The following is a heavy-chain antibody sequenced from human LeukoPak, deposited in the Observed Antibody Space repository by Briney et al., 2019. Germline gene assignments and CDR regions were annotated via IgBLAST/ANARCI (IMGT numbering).Heavy chain of an antibody. J-gene: IGHJ3*02. CDR2: IRYDGSNK. CDR1: GFTFSSYG. V-gene: IGHV3-30*02. D-gene: IGHD4-11*01. Sequence: GGSLRLSCAASGFTFSSYGMHWVRQAPGKGLEWVAFIRYDGSNKYYADSVKGRFTISRDNSKNTLYLQINSLRAEDTAVYYCAKSLSRNIYSNYAAFDIWGQGTMVTVSS. CDR3: AKSLSRNIYSNYAAFDI.